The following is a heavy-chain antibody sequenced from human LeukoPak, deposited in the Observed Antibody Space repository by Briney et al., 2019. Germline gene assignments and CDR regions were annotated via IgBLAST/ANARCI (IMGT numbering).Heavy chain of an antibody. CDR2: ISPYNGNT. CDR3: ARVPLWFGEFGYY. V-gene: IGHV1-18*01. Sequence: ASVKVSCKTSGYPFTTYGFTWVRQAPGQGLEWMGWISPYNGNTNYAQKFQGRVTMTTDTSTSTAYMELRSLRSDDTAVYYCARVPLWFGEFGYYWGQGTLVTVSS. D-gene: IGHD3-10*01. J-gene: IGHJ4*02. CDR1: GYPFTTYG.